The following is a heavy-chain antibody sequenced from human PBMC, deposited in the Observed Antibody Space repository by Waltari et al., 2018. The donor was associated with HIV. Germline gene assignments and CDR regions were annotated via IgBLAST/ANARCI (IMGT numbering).Heavy chain of an antibody. Sequence: EVQVVESGGGLVKPGGSLRLTCGAYGFPFTNAWMSWVRQAPGKGLEWVGRIKTKAEGETVEYATPVKGRFTISRDDSKNTLYLQMNSLTTEDTAVYYCTTWQVGSYWGHGTLVTVSS. D-gene: IGHD3-10*01. CDR2: IKTKAEGETV. V-gene: IGHV3-15*01. CDR1: GFPFTNAW. J-gene: IGHJ4*01. CDR3: TTWQVGSY.